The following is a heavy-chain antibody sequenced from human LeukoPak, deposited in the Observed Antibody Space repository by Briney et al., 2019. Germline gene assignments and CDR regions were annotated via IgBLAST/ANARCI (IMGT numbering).Heavy chain of an antibody. D-gene: IGHD2-15*01. CDR2: ISGSGDST. Sequence: GGSLRLSCAASGFXFSSYAISWVRQAPGKGREWVSSISGSGDSTYYADSVKGRFTISRDNAKNSLYLQMDRLRAEDTAVYYCARVPGRYAFDFWGQGTMVTVSS. CDR1: GFXFSSYA. J-gene: IGHJ3*01. CDR3: ARVPGRYAFDF. V-gene: IGHV3-23*01.